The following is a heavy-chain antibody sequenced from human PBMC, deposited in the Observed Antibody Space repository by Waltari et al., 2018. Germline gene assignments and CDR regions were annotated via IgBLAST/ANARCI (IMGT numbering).Heavy chain of an antibody. Sequence: QVQLVQSGAEVKKPGSSVKVSCKASGGTFSSYAISWVRQAPGQGLEWMGGFIPIFGTANYAQKFQGRVTITADESTSTAYMELSSLRSEDTAVYYCARSPYYYDSSGYQNWFDPWGQGTLVTVSS. V-gene: IGHV1-69*12. CDR3: ARSPYYYDSSGYQNWFDP. J-gene: IGHJ5*02. CDR2: FIPIFGTA. CDR1: GGTFSSYA. D-gene: IGHD3-22*01.